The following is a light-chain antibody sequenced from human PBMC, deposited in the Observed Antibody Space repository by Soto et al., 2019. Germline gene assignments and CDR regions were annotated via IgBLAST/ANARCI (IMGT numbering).Light chain of an antibody. J-gene: IGLJ3*02. V-gene: IGLV2-11*01. CDR1: NSDVGAYTF. CDR3: FSYTASDMWV. CDR2: AVS. Sequence: QSALTQPRPVSGSPGQSVTISCTGTNSDVGAYTFVSWYQQLPGKAPKLIISAVSYRPSGVPDRFSGSKSGNTASLTISGLQAEDEADYYCFSYTASDMWVFGGGTKVTVL.